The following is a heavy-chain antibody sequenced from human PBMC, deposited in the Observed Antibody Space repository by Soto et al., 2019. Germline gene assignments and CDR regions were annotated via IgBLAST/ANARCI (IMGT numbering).Heavy chain of an antibody. CDR2: ISGSGAMT. CDR1: GFTFDSYA. CDR3: EKNFGYSYSYDMGDT. D-gene: IGHD5-18*01. V-gene: IGHV3-23*01. J-gene: IGHJ5*02. Sequence: QPGGSLRLSCAASGFTFDSYAMTWVRLTPGKGLEWVSTISGSGAMTYHADSVKGRFTVSRDNSRNTLYLQMNGLSAEDTAIYYCEKNFGYSYSYDMGDTWGQGTLVTVSS.